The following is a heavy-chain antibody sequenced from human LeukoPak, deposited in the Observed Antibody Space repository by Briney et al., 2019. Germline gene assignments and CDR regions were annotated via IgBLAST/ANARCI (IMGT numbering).Heavy chain of an antibody. D-gene: IGHD3-22*01. J-gene: IGHJ1*01. V-gene: IGHV3-11*01. CDR2: IVPSGTIM. CDR3: ARDLAFTMTT. CDR1: GFTFSDYY. Sequence: PGGSLRLSCAASGFTFSDYYMNWVRQAPGKGLEWISYIVPSGTIMKYADSVRGRFTISRDNAKNSLYLQMNSLRAEDTAVYYCARDLAFTMTTWGQGTLVTVSS.